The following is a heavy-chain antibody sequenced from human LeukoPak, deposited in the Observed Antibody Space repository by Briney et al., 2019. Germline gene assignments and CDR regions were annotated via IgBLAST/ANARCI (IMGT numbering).Heavy chain of an antibody. CDR1: GGSISSSSYY. CDR3: ARPRRTAMVTSFDY. D-gene: IGHD5-18*01. V-gene: IGHV4-39*01. Sequence: PSETLSLTCTVSGGSISSSSYYCGWIRQPPGKGLEWIGSIYYSGSTYYNPSLKSRVTISVDTSKNQFSLKLSSVTAADTAVYYCARPRRTAMVTSFDYWGQGTLVTVSS. CDR2: IYYSGST. J-gene: IGHJ4*02.